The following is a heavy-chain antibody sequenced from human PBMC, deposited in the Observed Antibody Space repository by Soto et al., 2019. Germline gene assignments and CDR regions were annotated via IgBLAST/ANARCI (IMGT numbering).Heavy chain of an antibody. CDR2: ISSDGSST. D-gene: IGHD2-15*01. CDR1: GFTFSKEW. Sequence: PGGSLRLSCVASGFTFSKEWMHWVRQAPGKGLEWVSRISSDGSSTTYADSVKGRFTISRDNAENSLHLQMNSLRAEDTAVYYCARVRYCSDNSCYSWFDYWGQGTLVTVSS. J-gene: IGHJ4*02. V-gene: IGHV3-74*01. CDR3: ARVRYCSDNSCYSWFDY.